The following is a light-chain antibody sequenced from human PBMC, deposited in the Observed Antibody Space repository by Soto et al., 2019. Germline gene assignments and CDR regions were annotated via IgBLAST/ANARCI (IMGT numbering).Light chain of an antibody. CDR2: GAS. Sequence: EGVLAQSPGTLSLSPGATATLSCRASQSVSSNYLAWFQQKPGQAPRLLIYGASNRATGIPDRFSGSGSGTDFTLTISRLEPEDFAVYYCHHYGSSSWTFGQGTKVDIK. CDR3: HHYGSSSWT. J-gene: IGKJ1*01. V-gene: IGKV3-20*01. CDR1: QSVSSNY.